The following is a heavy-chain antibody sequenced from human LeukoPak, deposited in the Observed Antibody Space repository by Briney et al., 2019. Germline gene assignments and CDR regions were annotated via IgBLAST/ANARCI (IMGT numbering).Heavy chain of an antibody. V-gene: IGHV1-46*01. CDR2: INPSGGST. D-gene: IGHD5-12*01. CDR3: ARSDRVATIDY. J-gene: IGHJ4*02. Sequence: GASVKVSCKASGYTFTSYYMHWVRQAPGQGLEWVGIINPSGGSTSYAQKFQGRVTMTRDTSTSTVCMELSSLRSEDTAVYYCARSDRVATIDYWGQGTLVTVSS. CDR1: GYTFTSYY.